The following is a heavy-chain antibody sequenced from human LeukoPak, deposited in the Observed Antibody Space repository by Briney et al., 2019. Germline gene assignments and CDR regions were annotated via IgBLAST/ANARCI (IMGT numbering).Heavy chain of an antibody. CDR3: ARGEAIYDILTGYYPDPFDY. CDR2: IIPIFGTA. D-gene: IGHD3-9*01. V-gene: IGHV1-69*01. CDR1: GGTFSSYA. J-gene: IGHJ4*02. Sequence: ASVKVSCKASGGTFSSYAISWVRQAPGQGLEWMGGIIPIFGTANYAQKFQGRVTITADESTSTAYMELSSLRSEDTAVYYCARGEAIYDILTGYYPDPFDYWGQGTLVTVSS.